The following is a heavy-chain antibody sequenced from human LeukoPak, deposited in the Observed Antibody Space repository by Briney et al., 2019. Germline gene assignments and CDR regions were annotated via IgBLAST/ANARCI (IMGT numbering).Heavy chain of an antibody. J-gene: IGHJ4*02. CDR3: TTGTWVQLWLPDY. Sequence: GGFLRLSCAASGFTFSNAYMSWVRQAPGKGLECVGHIKSKTDGWTTDYAAPVKGRFIISRDDSKNTLYLELNSLKTEDTAVYYCTTGTWVQLWLPDYWGQGTLVTVSS. V-gene: IGHV3-15*01. CDR2: IKSKTDGWTT. CDR1: GFTFSNAY. D-gene: IGHD5-18*01.